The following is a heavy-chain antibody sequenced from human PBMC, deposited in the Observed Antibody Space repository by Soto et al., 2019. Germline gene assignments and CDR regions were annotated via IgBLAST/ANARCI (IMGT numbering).Heavy chain of an antibody. V-gene: IGHV4-39*01. CDR1: GGSISSSSYY. Sequence: SETLSLTCTVSGGSISSSSYYWGWIRQPPGKGLEWIGSIYYSGSTYYNPSLKSRVTISVGTSKNQFSLKLSSVTAADTAVYYCARVYSSLLGITIFGVATNNYYYMDVWGKGTTVTVSS. CDR2: IYYSGST. D-gene: IGHD3-3*01. J-gene: IGHJ6*03. CDR3: ARVYSSLLGITIFGVATNNYYYMDV.